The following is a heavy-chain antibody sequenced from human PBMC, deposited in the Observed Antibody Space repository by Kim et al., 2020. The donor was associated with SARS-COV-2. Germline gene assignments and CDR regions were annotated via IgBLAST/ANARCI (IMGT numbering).Heavy chain of an antibody. J-gene: IGHJ6*02. CDR3: ARVLGSSWVYGMDV. V-gene: IGHV3-74*01. CDR2: INSDGSSI. D-gene: IGHD6-19*01. CDR1: GFTLSGYW. Sequence: GGSLRLSCAASGFTLSGYWMHWVRQAPGKGLVWVSRINSDGSSISYADSVKGRFSISRDNAKNTLFLQMNSLRAEDTAIYYCARVLGSSWVYGMDVWSQGTTVTVSS.